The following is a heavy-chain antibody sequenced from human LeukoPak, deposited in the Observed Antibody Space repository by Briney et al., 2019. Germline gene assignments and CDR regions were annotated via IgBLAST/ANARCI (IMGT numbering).Heavy chain of an antibody. D-gene: IGHD5-18*01. J-gene: IGHJ3*02. CDR3: ARASTAMPSGAFDI. CDR2: IIPIFGTA. Sequence: SVKVSCKASGGTFSSYAISWVRQAPGQGLEWLGRIIPIFGTANYAQKFQGRVTITTDESTSTAYMELSSLGSEDTALYYSARASTAMPSGAFDIWGQGTMVTVSS. V-gene: IGHV1-69*05. CDR1: GGTFSSYA.